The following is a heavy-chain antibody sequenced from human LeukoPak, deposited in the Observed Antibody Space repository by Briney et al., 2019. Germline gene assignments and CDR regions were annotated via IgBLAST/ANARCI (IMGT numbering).Heavy chain of an antibody. CDR1: GFTFSSYG. J-gene: IGHJ6*02. CDR3: AKDLYSGYSYYGMDV. V-gene: IGHV3-30*18. D-gene: IGHD1-26*01. Sequence: GGALRLSCAASGFTFSSYGMHWVRQAPGKGLEWVAVISYDGSNKYYADSVKGRFTISRDNSKNTLYLQMNSLTAEDTAVYYCAKDLYSGYSYYGMDVWGQGTTVTVSS. CDR2: ISYDGSNK.